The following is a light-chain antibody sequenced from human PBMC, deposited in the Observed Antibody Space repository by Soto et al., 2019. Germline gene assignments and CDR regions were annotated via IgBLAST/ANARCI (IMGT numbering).Light chain of an antibody. V-gene: IGKV1-39*01. J-gene: IGKJ1*01. Sequence: DVPITQSPSSLSAYVGDRVTITCRASQSISSYLNWYQQKPGKAPKLLIYAASSLQSGVPSRFSGSGSGTEFTLTISSLQPDDFATYYCQQYNSYPWTFGQG. CDR3: QQYNSYPWT. CDR1: QSISSY. CDR2: AAS.